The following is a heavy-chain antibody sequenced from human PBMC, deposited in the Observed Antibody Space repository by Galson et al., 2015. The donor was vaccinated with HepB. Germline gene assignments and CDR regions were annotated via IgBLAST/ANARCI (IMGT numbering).Heavy chain of an antibody. J-gene: IGHJ6*03. V-gene: IGHV3-13*01. Sequence: SLRLSCAASGFTFSSYDMHWVRQGTGKGLEWVSAINTVGDTFYEDSVKGRFTISRENAKNSLYLHMSSLTAGDTAIFYCARALTGTGWNYIDVWGKGTTVIVSS. D-gene: IGHD6-19*01. CDR1: GFTFSSYD. CDR2: INTVGDT. CDR3: ARALTGTGWNYIDV.